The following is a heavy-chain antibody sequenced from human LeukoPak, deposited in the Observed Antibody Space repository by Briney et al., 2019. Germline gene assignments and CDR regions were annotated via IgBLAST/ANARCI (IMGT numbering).Heavy chain of an antibody. D-gene: IGHD6-13*01. Sequence: SETLSLTCTVSGGSMNTYYWSWIRQPPGKGLEWIGYIYHSGDTKYNPSFKSRLTMSVDTSKNQFSLRLSSVTAADTAVYYCARVTGYVMEDYFDYWGQGTLVTVSS. V-gene: IGHV4-59*01. J-gene: IGHJ4*02. CDR2: IYHSGDT. CDR3: ARVTGYVMEDYFDY. CDR1: GGSMNTYY.